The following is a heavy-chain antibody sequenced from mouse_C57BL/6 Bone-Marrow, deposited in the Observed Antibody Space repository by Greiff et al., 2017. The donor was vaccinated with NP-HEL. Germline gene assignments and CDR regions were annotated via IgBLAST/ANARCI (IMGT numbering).Heavy chain of an antibody. Sequence: QVQLKQPGTELVKPGASVKLSCKASGYTFTSYWMHWVKQRPGQGLEWIGNINPSNGGTNYNEKFKSKATLTVDKSSSTAYMQLSSLTSEDSAVYYCAKEGYGNYHYYAMDYWGQGTSVTVSS. CDR3: AKEGYGNYHYYAMDY. D-gene: IGHD2-1*01. CDR2: INPSNGGT. CDR1: GYTFTSYW. V-gene: IGHV1-53*01. J-gene: IGHJ4*01.